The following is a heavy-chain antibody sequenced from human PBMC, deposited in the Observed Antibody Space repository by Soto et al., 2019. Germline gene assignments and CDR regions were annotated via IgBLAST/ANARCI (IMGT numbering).Heavy chain of an antibody. CDR1: GYAIAKYA. D-gene: IGHD2-2*02. CDR3: ARPAIPNYYYYGMDV. Sequence: VNGDRKGSGYAIAKYAVHGVPQAHGQRLEWMGWINAGNGNTKYSQKFQGRATITRDTSASTAYMELSSLRSEDTAVYYCARPAIPNYYYYGMDVWGQGTTVTVSS. CDR2: INAGNGNT. J-gene: IGHJ6*02. V-gene: IGHV1-3*01.